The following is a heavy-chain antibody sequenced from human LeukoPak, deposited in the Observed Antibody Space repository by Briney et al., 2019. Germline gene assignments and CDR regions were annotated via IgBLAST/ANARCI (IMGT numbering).Heavy chain of an antibody. CDR3: AKRSLTIIRNMDV. D-gene: IGHD3-3*01. CDR1: GFTVSSNY. CDR2: ISGSGGST. Sequence: GGSLRLSCAASGFTVSSNYMSWVRQAPGKGLEWVSGISGSGGSTNYADTVKGRFTISRDNSKNTLYLQMNSLRAEDTAVYYCAKRSLTIIRNMDVWGKGTPVTVSS. J-gene: IGHJ6*03. V-gene: IGHV3-23*01.